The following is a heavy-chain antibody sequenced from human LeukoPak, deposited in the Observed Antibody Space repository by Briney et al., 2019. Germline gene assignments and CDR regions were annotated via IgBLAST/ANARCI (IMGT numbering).Heavy chain of an antibody. CDR1: GGSISSSSYY. V-gene: IGHV4-39*07. D-gene: IGHD3-9*01. CDR3: ARGASIRVLRYFDWLDY. Sequence: SETLSLTCTVSGGSISSSSYYWGWIRQPPGKGLEWIGSIYYSGSTYYNPSLKSRVTISVDTSKNQFSLKQSSVTAADTAVYYCARGASIRVLRYFDWLDYWGQGTLVTVSS. J-gene: IGHJ4*02. CDR2: IYYSGST.